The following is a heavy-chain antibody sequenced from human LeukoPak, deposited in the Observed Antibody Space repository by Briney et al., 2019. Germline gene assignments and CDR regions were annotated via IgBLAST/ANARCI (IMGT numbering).Heavy chain of an antibody. V-gene: IGHV3-23*01. CDR2: ISGSGDST. CDR1: GFPFSSYV. J-gene: IGHJ3*02. CDR3: AKDRWSSPVSSSDM. Sequence: GGSLRLSCAASGFPFSSYVMRWVRQGPGKGLQWVSAISGSGDSTDYADSVKGRFTISRDNSKNILFLQMNSLRADDTAVYYCAKDRWSSPVSSSDMWGQGTMVTVSS. D-gene: IGHD2/OR15-2a*01.